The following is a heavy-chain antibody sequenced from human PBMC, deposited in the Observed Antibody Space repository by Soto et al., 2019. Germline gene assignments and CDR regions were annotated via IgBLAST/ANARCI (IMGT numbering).Heavy chain of an antibody. Sequence: QVQLQESGPGLVKPSETLSLTCTVSGGSISSYYWSWIRQPPGKGLEWIGYIYYSGSTNYNPSLKSRVTISVDTSKNQFSLKLSAVTAADTAVYYCAREGGEPFPFNYYYCGMDVWGQGTTVTVSS. CDR1: GGSISSYY. CDR2: IYYSGST. CDR3: AREGGEPFPFNYYYCGMDV. V-gene: IGHV4-59*01. J-gene: IGHJ6*02. D-gene: IGHD3-16*01.